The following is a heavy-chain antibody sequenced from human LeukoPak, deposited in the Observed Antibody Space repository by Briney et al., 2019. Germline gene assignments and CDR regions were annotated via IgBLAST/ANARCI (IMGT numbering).Heavy chain of an antibody. V-gene: IGHV3-53*01. CDR2: IFSGGST. J-gene: IGHJ4*02. CDR3: ARGPGKASFDY. D-gene: IGHD3-10*01. CDR1: GFIVSTNY. Sequence: GGSLRLSCAASGFIVSTNYMSWVRQAPGKGLEWVSVIFSGGSTYYVDSVKGRFTISRDKSNNTLYLQMNSLRAEDTAVYYCARGPGKASFDYWGQGTLVTVSS.